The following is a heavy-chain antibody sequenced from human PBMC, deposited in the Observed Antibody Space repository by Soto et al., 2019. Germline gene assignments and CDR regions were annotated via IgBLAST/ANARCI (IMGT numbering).Heavy chain of an antibody. CDR1: GGSVSSSSSY. V-gene: IGHV4-39*01. J-gene: IGHJ4*02. CDR3: ARQRAGPCSRSTCLVPTDVVGYFFDS. Sequence: PSETLSLTCTVSGGSVSSSSSYWGWIRQAPGKGLEWIGIIYYNGNAYYDPSLRSRATISVDTSRDQFSLRLSSVTATDTAVYFCARQRAGPCSRSTCLVPTDVVGYFFDSWGPGTLGTVSS. D-gene: IGHD2-2*01. CDR2: IYYNGNA.